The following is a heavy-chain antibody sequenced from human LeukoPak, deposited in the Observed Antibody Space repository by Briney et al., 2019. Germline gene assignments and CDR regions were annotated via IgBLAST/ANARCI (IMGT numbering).Heavy chain of an antibody. CDR2: IHSSGTT. V-gene: IGHV4-4*07. Sequence: PSETLSLTCTVSGGSISTYYWSWIQQPAGKGLEWIGRIHSSGTTHYNPSLRSRVTLSIDTSKNQFSLKLSSVTAADTAVYYCGRLNLPAVSGAFDYWGQGTLVTVSS. D-gene: IGHD2-2*01. CDR1: GGSISTYY. CDR3: GRLNLPAVSGAFDY. J-gene: IGHJ4*02.